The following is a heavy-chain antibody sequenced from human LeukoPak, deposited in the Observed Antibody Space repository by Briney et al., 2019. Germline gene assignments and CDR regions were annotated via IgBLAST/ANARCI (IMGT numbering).Heavy chain of an antibody. V-gene: IGHV1-18*04. CDR1: GYTFINYG. D-gene: IGHD6-13*01. Sequence: ASVKVSCKASGYTFINYGSSWVRQAPGQGLEWMGWISGYHGNTKYAQKLQGRVTMTTDTPTSTAYMELRSLRSDDTAIYYCARVGITAAFFDYWGQGTLVTVSS. J-gene: IGHJ4*02. CDR2: ISGYHGNT. CDR3: ARVGITAAFFDY.